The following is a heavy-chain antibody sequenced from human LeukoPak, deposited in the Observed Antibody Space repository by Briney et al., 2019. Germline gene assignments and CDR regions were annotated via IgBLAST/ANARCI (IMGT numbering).Heavy chain of an antibody. D-gene: IGHD6-19*01. CDR3: ARDSSGWYRGFDI. J-gene: IGHJ3*02. CDR1: GYTFTSYY. CDR2: INPNSGGT. V-gene: IGHV1-2*02. Sequence: ASVKVSCKASGYTFTSYYMHWVRQAPGEGLEWMGWINPNSGGTNYAQKLQGRVTMTRDTSISTAYMELSSLRSDDTAVYYCARDSSGWYRGFDIWGQGTMVTVSS.